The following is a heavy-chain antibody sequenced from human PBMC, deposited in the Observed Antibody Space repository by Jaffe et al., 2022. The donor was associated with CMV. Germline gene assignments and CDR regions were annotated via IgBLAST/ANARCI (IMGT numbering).Heavy chain of an antibody. CDR1: GFTFSDYY. CDR2: ISSSSSYT. J-gene: IGHJ3*02. CDR3: ARGLEWEPEGAFDI. V-gene: IGHV3-11*06. D-gene: IGHD1-26*01. Sequence: QVQLVESGGGLVKPGGSLRLSCAASGFTFSDYYMSWIRQAPGKGLEWVSYISSSSSYTNYADSVKGRFTISRDNAKNSLYLQMNSLRAEDTAVYYCARGLEWEPEGAFDIWGQGTMVTVSS.